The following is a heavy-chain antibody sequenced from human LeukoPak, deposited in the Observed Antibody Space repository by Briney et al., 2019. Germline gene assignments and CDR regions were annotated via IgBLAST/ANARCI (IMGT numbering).Heavy chain of an antibody. CDR1: GFTLSSTW. J-gene: IGHJ4*02. V-gene: IGHV3-7*01. D-gene: IGHD3-9*01. CDR2: INQDGSEK. CDR3: ATPTGYYPFEY. Sequence: GGSLRPSCAASGFTLSSTWMTWVRQAPGKGLEWVGNINQDGSEKNSVDSVKGRFTISRDNAKNSLYLEMNSLRVEDTAVYYCATPTGYYPFEYCGQGTLVTVSS.